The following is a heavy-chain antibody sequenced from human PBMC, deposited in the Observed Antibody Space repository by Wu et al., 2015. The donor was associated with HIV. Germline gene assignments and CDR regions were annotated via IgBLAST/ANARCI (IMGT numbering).Heavy chain of an antibody. V-gene: IGHV1-2*02. CDR1: IHLHRLL. CDR2: INPNSGGT. Sequence: LVVSLGREVKKDLGPSVKVVLQGFWIHLHRLLYALGATGPGQGLEWMGWINPNSGGTDYAQKFQDRVTMTRDTSISTAYMELSRLRSDDTAVYSCARGDQGYTYGYGLDFWGQGTLVTVSS. CDR3: ARGDQGYTYGYGLDF. J-gene: IGHJ4*02. D-gene: IGHD5-18*01.